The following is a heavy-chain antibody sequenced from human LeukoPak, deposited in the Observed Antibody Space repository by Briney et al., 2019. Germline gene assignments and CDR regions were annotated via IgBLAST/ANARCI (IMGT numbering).Heavy chain of an antibody. D-gene: IGHD6-13*01. J-gene: IGHJ4*02. CDR3: ARAGYSSSWYFDY. CDR2: IIPIFGTA. Sequence: GASVKVSCKASGGTFSSYANSWVRQAPGQGLEWMGGIIPIFGTANYAQKFQGRVTITADESTSTAYMEPSSLRSEDTAVYYCARAGYSSSWYFDYWGQGTLVTVSS. V-gene: IGHV1-69*13. CDR1: GGTFSSYA.